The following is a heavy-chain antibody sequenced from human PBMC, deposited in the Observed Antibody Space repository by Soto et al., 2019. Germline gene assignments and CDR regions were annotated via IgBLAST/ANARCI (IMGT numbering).Heavy chain of an antibody. V-gene: IGHV3-64D*08. CDR1: GFTFSSYA. Sequence: GVLRLSCSASGFTFSSYAMHWVRQAPGKGLEYVSAISSNGGSTYYADSVKGRFTISRDNSKNTLYLQMSSLRAEDTAVYYCVKRGTPYYYDSSGYSTPDFDPWGQGTLVTVSS. D-gene: IGHD3-22*01. CDR2: ISSNGGST. CDR3: VKRGTPYYYDSSGYSTPDFDP. J-gene: IGHJ5*02.